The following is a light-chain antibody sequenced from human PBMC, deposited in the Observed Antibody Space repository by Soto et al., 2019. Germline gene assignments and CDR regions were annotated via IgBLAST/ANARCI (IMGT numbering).Light chain of an antibody. Sequence: QSVLTQPPSVSGAPGQRVTISCTGSSSNIGAGYDVHWYQQLPGTAPKILLYGNRNRPSGVPDRFSGSKSGTSASLASTGLEGEDEGDYYCQSYDSSLSVVFGGGTKLTVL. CDR2: GNR. CDR1: SSNIGAGYD. J-gene: IGLJ2*01. V-gene: IGLV1-40*01. CDR3: QSYDSSLSVV.